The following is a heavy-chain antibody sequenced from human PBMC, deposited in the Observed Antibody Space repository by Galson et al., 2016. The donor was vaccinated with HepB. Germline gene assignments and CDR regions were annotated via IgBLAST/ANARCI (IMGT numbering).Heavy chain of an antibody. CDR1: GGSFSAYY. Sequence: SETLSLTCTVYGGSFSAYYWSWIRQPPGKGLEWIGEINHSGITNYNPSLKSRDTISVDTSKNQFSLKLSSVTAADTAVYYCSSLFYDILTGYKADWFDPWGQGTLVTVSS. CDR3: SSLFYDILTGYKADWFDP. CDR2: INHSGIT. J-gene: IGHJ5*02. D-gene: IGHD3-9*01. V-gene: IGHV4-34*01.